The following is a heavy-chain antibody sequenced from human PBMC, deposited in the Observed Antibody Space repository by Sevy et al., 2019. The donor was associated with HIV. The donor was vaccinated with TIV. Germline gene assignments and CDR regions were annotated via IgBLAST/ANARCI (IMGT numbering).Heavy chain of an antibody. V-gene: IGHV3-7*04. D-gene: IGHD5-18*01. J-gene: IGHJ4*02. Sequence: EGSLRLSCAASGFTFSSYWMSWVRQAPGKGLEWVANIKQDGSEKYYVDSVKGRFTISRDNAKNSLYLQMNSLRAEDTAVYYCARGYSNLRGYSYGTYYFDYWGQGTLVTVSS. CDR2: IKQDGSEK. CDR1: GFTFSSYW. CDR3: ARGYSNLRGYSYGTYYFDY.